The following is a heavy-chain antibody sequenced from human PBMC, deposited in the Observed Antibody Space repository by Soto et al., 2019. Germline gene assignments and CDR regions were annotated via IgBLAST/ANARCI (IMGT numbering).Heavy chain of an antibody. V-gene: IGHV3-49*03. CDR3: TGTYTTAGYYLYYFDY. D-gene: IGHD3-10*01. CDR2: IRSKGYGGTT. CDR1: GLTFGNYE. Sequence: GGSLRVSCTGSGLTFGNYEMSWIRQAPGKGREWVGFIRSKGYGGTTEYAASVKGRFSISRDDSTSIAYLQVNSLKTEDTAVYHCTGTYTTAGYYLYYFDYWGQGTPVTVSS. J-gene: IGHJ4*02.